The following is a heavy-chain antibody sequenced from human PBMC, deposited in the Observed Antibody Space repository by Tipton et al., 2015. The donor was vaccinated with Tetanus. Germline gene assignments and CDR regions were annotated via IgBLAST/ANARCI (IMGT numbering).Heavy chain of an antibody. D-gene: IGHD3-22*01. CDR1: GGSVSSGSYY. CDR2: MSYSGGA. Sequence: LRLSCTIFGGSVSSGSYYWAWIRQPPGKGLEWIGQMSYSGGANYNPYLNSRVTISVDTSKNQFSLRLSSVTAADTAVYYCARGVRGYSYDDSGYYNPSYYFDLWGQGTLVTVSS. V-gene: IGHV4-61*01. J-gene: IGHJ4*02. CDR3: ARGVRGYSYDDSGYYNPSYYFDL.